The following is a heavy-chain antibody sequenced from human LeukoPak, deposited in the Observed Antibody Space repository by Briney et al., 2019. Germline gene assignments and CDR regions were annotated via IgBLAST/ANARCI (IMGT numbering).Heavy chain of an antibody. CDR2: IYYSGST. CDR3: ARGVYQLLYVGWFDP. CDR1: GGSISSSSYY. D-gene: IGHD2-2*02. Sequence: PSETLSLTCTVSGGSISSSSYYWGWIRQPPGKGLEWIGSIYYSGSTYYNPSLKSRVTISVDTSKNQFSLKLSSVTAADTAVYYCARGVYQLLYVGWFDPWGQGTLVTVSS. V-gene: IGHV4-39*01. J-gene: IGHJ5*02.